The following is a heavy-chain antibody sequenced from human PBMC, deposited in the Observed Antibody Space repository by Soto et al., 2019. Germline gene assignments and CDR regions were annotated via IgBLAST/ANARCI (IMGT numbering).Heavy chain of an antibody. J-gene: IGHJ5*02. Sequence: EVQLLESGGGLVQPGGSLRLSCAASGFTFSSYVMTWVRQAPGKGLEWVSAVSGRGGSTYYADSVKGRFTISRDNSKNTLYLQMTSLGAEDTAVYYCAKDLSSMGATPRGAGFDPWGQGTLVTVSS. V-gene: IGHV3-23*01. CDR3: AKDLSSMGATPRGAGFDP. CDR2: VSGRGGST. CDR1: GFTFSSYV. D-gene: IGHD1-26*01.